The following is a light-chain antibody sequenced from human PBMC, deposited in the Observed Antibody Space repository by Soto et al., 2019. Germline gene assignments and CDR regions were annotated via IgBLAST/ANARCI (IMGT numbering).Light chain of an antibody. CDR3: QQHGSSPPSWT. J-gene: IGKJ1*01. CDR1: QIVTSSY. Sequence: EIVLTQSPGTLSLAPGERATLFCRVSQIVTSSYLAWYQQKPGQAPRLLIYGASSRATGIPDRFSGSGSGPDFTPTISRLEPEDFAVYYCQQHGSSPPSWTFGQGTKVEIK. CDR2: GAS. V-gene: IGKV3-20*01.